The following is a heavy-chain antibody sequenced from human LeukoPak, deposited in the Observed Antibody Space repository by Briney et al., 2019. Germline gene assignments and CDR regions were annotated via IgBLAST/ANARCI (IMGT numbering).Heavy chain of an antibody. J-gene: IGHJ6*02. CDR1: GFTFSSDW. D-gene: IGHD1-26*01. V-gene: IGHV3-7*01. Sequence: GGSLRLSCAASGFTFSSDWMSWVRQAPGKGLEWVANIKQDGSEKYYVDSVKGRFTISRDNAKNSLYLQMNSLRAEDTAVYYCARDRYGGPDNYYYYYGMDVWGQGTTVTVSS. CDR3: ARDRYGGPDNYYYYYGMDV. CDR2: IKQDGSEK.